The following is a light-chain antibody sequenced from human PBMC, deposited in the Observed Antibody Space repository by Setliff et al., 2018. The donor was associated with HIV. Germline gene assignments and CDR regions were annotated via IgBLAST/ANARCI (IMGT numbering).Light chain of an antibody. Sequence: QSALTQPRSVSGSPGQSVTISCTGTSSDIGTYNYVSWYQQHPGKAPKLVIYDVTKRPSGVPDRFSGSKSGNTASLTISGLHTDDEADYYCCSYGGNSVSYVFGTGTKVTV. CDR3: CSYGGNSVSYV. V-gene: IGLV2-11*01. CDR1: SSDIGTYNY. J-gene: IGLJ1*01. CDR2: DVT.